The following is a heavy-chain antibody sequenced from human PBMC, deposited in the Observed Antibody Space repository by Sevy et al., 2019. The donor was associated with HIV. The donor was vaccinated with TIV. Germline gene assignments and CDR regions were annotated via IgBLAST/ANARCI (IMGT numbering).Heavy chain of an antibody. CDR3: TRWKAAQSIFDY. CDR1: GFTFGDYC. D-gene: IGHD6-13*01. V-gene: IGHV3-49*04. Sequence: GGSLRLSCIASGFTFGDYCMSWVRQAPGKGLEWVAFLKSDVYGGTVDHAASVRGRFVISRDDSKTIAYLQMNDLKTEDTGVYYCTRWKAAQSIFDYWGQGALVTVSS. J-gene: IGHJ4*02. CDR2: LKSDVYGGTV.